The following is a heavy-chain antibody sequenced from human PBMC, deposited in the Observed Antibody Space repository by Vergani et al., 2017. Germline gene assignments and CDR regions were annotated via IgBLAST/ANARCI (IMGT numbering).Heavy chain of an antibody. CDR3: ARAGYSSSWYLYGMDV. J-gene: IGHJ6*02. Sequence: EVQLVESGGGLVQPGGSLRLSCAASGFTFSSYSMNWVRQAPGKGLEWVSYISSSSSTIYYADSVKGRFTISRDNAKNTLYLQMNSLRAEDTAVYYCARAGYSSSWYLYGMDVWGQGTTVTVSS. CDR2: ISSSSSTI. V-gene: IGHV3-48*01. CDR1: GFTFSSYS. D-gene: IGHD6-13*01.